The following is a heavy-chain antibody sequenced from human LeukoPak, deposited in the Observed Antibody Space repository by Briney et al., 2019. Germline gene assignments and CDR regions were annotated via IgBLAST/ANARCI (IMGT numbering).Heavy chain of an antibody. CDR2: IYYSGST. CDR3: ASLLGYCSSTSCWYFDY. Sequence: SETLSLTCTVSGGSISSSSYYWGWIRQPPGKGLEWIGSIYYSGSTYYNPSLKSRVTISVDTSKNQFSLKLSSVTAADTAVYYCASLLGYCSSTSCWYFDYWAREPWSPSPQ. V-gene: IGHV4-39*01. D-gene: IGHD2-2*01. CDR1: GGSISSSSYY. J-gene: IGHJ4*02.